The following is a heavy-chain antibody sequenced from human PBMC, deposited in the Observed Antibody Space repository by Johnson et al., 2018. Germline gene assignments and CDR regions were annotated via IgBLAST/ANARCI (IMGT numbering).Heavy chain of an antibody. CDR1: GFTFSSYG. V-gene: IGHV3-30*18. D-gene: IGHD2-15*01. J-gene: IGHJ1*01. Sequence: QVQLVQSGGGVVQPGRSLRLSCAASGFTFSSYGMHWVRQAPGKGLEWVAVISYDGSNKYSAASVKGRFTISRNNSKNTLYLQMNSLRAEDTAVYYCAKRWLGYIQHWGQGTLVTVSS. CDR2: ISYDGSNK. CDR3: AKRWLGYIQH.